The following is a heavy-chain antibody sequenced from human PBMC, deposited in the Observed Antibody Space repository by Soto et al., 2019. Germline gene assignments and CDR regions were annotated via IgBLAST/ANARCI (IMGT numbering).Heavy chain of an antibody. CDR1: GYTFSNFG. V-gene: IGHV5-51*01. J-gene: IGHJ4*02. D-gene: IGHD6-13*01. Sequence: GESLNISCRFSGYTFSNFGIAWVLHLPGKGLEWMGIIYPGDHETRYSPSFHGKVTISADKSINTAYLQWSSLEASDSAFYYCARSPRSSPYFDYWGQGALVTVSS. CDR2: IYPGDHET. CDR3: ARSPRSSPYFDY.